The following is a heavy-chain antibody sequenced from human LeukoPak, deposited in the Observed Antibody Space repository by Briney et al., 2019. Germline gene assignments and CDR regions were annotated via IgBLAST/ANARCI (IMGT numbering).Heavy chain of an antibody. CDR3: ASYGDYPRYYFDY. CDR1: GFTFSSYA. CDR2: IYYSGST. J-gene: IGHJ4*02. D-gene: IGHD4-17*01. Sequence: LRLSCAASGFTFSSYAMSWVRQPPGKGLEWIGYIYYSGSTYYNPSLKSRVTISVDTSKNQFSLKLSSVTAADTAVYYCASYGDYPRYYFDYWGQGTLVTVSS. V-gene: IGHV4-30-4*08.